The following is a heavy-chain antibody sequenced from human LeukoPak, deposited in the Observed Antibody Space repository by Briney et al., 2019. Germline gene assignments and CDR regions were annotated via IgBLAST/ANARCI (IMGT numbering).Heavy chain of an antibody. CDR2: ISSSGGTI. Sequence: GGSLRLSCAASGFTFSSYTMNWVRQAPGKGLEWVSYISSSGGTIYYADSVKGRFTISRDNAKNSLYLQMNSPRVEDTAVYYCARVGTSSNYYYHMDVWGKGTTVTVSS. CDR3: ARVGTSSNYYYHMDV. V-gene: IGHV3-48*04. CDR1: GFTFSSYT. J-gene: IGHJ6*03. D-gene: IGHD1-1*01.